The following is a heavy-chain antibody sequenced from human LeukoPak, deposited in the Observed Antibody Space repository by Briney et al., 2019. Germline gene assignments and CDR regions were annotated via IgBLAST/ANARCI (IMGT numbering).Heavy chain of an antibody. J-gene: IGHJ4*02. Sequence: GESLKIPCKGSGYSFTSYWIGWVRQLPGKGLEWMGIIYPGDSDTGYSPSFQGQVTISADKSISTAYLQWSSLKASDTAMYYCARQKRAYYYDSSGHTIDYWGQGTLVTVSS. V-gene: IGHV5-51*01. CDR1: GYSFTSYW. CDR2: IYPGDSDT. D-gene: IGHD3-22*01. CDR3: ARQKRAYYYDSSGHTIDY.